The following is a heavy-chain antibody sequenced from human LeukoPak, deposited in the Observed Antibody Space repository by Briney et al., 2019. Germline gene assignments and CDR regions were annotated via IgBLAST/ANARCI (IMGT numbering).Heavy chain of an antibody. D-gene: IGHD1-26*01. Sequence: ASVKVSCKASGYTFTGYYMHLVRQAPGQGLEWMGLIKPNSCGTNYAQQFEGRVTMTRDTSISTAYMELSRLRSDDTAVYYCARERALSGSYLYYFDYWGQGTLVTVSS. CDR2: IKPNSCGT. J-gene: IGHJ4*02. CDR1: GYTFTGYY. CDR3: ARERALSGSYLYYFDY. V-gene: IGHV1-2*02.